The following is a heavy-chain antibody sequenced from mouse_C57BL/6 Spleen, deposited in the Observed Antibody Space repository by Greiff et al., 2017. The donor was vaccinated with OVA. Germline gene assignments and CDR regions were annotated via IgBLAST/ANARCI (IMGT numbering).Heavy chain of an antibody. V-gene: IGHV1-82*01. Sequence: QVQLKESGPELVKPGASVKISCKASGYAFSSSWMNWVKQRPGKGLEWIGRIYPGDGDTNYNGKFKGTATLTADKSSITAYMQLSSLTTEDSAVYFCARDPGRFAYWGQGTLVTVSA. J-gene: IGHJ3*01. CDR2: IYPGDGDT. CDR3: ARDPGRFAY. CDR1: GYAFSSSW.